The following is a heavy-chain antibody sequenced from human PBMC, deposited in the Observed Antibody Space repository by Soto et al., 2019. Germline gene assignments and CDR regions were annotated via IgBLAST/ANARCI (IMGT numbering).Heavy chain of an antibody. J-gene: IGHJ4*02. D-gene: IGHD4-17*01. CDR1: GFTLSNYW. Sequence: EVQLVESGGGLVQPGGSLRLSCTASGFTLSNYWMNWVRQAPEKGLEWVANIKQDGSEKNYVDSVKGRFTSSRDNAKNSLYLQMNSLSADDTAMYYCMTTVTTFGCWGQGTLVTVSS. CDR2: IKQDGSEK. CDR3: MTTVTTFGC. V-gene: IGHV3-7*05.